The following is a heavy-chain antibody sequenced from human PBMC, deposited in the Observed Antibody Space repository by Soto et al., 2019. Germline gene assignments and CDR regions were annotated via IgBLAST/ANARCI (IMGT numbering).Heavy chain of an antibody. V-gene: IGHV3-30*18. CDR3: AKDQGSGANY. J-gene: IGHJ4*02. CDR2: ISYDGSNK. CDR1: GFTFSSYG. Sequence: PGGSLRLSCAASGFTFSSYGMHWVRQAPGKGLEWVAVISYDGSNKYYADSVKGRFTISRDNSKNTLYLQMDSLRAEDTAVYYCAKDQGSGANYWGQGTLVTVYS. D-gene: IGHD6-19*01.